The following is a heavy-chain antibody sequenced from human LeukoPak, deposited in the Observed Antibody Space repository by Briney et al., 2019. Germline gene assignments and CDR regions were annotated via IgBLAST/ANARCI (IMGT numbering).Heavy chain of an antibody. CDR3: AKDVGDFWSGYLYYFDY. J-gene: IGHJ4*02. V-gene: IGHV3-23*01. CDR1: GFTFSSYA. D-gene: IGHD3-3*01. Sequence: TGGSLRLSCAASGFTFSSYAMSWVRQAPGKGLEWVSAISGSGGSTYYADSVKGRFTISRDNSKNTLYLQMNSLRAEDTAVYYCAKDVGDFWSGYLYYFDYWGQGTLVTVSS. CDR2: ISGSGGST.